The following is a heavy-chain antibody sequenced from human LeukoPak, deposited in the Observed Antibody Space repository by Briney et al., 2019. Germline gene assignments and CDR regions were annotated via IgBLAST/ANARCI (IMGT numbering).Heavy chain of an antibody. CDR2: INPNSGGT. Sequence: ASVKVSCKASGYTFTGYYMHWVRQAPGQGLEWMGWINPNSGGTNYAQKLQGRVTMTTDTSTSTAYMELRSLRSDDTAVYYCASGAAADRGYYYMDAWGKGTTVTVSS. CDR1: GYTFTGYY. D-gene: IGHD6-13*01. CDR3: ASGAAADRGYYYMDA. V-gene: IGHV1-2*02. J-gene: IGHJ6*03.